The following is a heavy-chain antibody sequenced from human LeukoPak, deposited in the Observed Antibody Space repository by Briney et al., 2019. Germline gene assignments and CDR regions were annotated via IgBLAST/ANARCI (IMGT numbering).Heavy chain of an antibody. CDR1: GYTFTGYY. D-gene: IGHD5-12*01. CDR3: AREGSGYPY. CDR2: INPNSGGT. Sequence: GASVKVSCKASGYTFTGYYMHWVRQALGQGLEWMGWINPNSGGTNYAQKFQGRVTMTRDTSISTAYMEVSRLTSDDTAVFYCAREGSGYPYWGQGTLVTVSS. V-gene: IGHV1-2*02. J-gene: IGHJ4*02.